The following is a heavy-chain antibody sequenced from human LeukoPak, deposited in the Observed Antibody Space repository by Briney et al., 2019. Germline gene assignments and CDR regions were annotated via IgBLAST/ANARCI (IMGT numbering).Heavy chain of an antibody. CDR3: AKHTNGVSDAFDI. CDR2: IWYDGSKK. D-gene: IGHD2-8*01. J-gene: IGHJ3*02. Sequence: PGRSLRLSCAASGFTFSSYGMNWVRQAPGKGLEWVALIWYDGSKKYYADSMKGRLTISRDNSKNTLYLQMNSLRAEDTAVYYCAKHTNGVSDAFDIWGQGTMVTVSS. V-gene: IGHV3-33*06. CDR1: GFTFSSYG.